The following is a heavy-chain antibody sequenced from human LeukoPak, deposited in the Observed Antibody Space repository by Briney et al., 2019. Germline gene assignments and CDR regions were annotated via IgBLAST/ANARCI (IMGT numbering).Heavy chain of an antibody. Sequence: ASVKVSCKASGYTFTGYYMHWVRQAPGQGPEWMAWINPKTGDTNYAQKFQGRLTLTRDTSINTTYMELTDLTSDDTGVFYCARGRISSWGQGTPLIVSS. CDR3: ARGRISS. CDR2: INPKTGDT. V-gene: IGHV1-2*02. CDR1: GYTFTGYY. D-gene: IGHD6-13*01. J-gene: IGHJ4*02.